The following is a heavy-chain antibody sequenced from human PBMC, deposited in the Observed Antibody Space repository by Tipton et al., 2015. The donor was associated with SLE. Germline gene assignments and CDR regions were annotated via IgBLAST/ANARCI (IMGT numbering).Heavy chain of an antibody. D-gene: IGHD2-15*01. CDR3: ATLSSWFGP. V-gene: IGHV4-4*07. J-gene: IGHJ5*02. CDR2: IHTSGST. Sequence: TLSLTCNVSGGSISSYYWSWIRQPAGKGLEWIGRIHTSGSTNYNPSLKSRVTMSVDTSKNLFSLKLISVTAADTAVYYCATLSSWFGPWGQGTLVTVSS. CDR1: GGSISSYY.